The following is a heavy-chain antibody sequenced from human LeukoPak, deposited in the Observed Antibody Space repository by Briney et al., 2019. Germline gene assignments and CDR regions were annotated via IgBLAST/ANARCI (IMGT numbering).Heavy chain of an antibody. D-gene: IGHD2-2*01. CDR3: ARVYCSSTSCHYYFDY. CDR1: GYSFTSYA. J-gene: IGHJ4*02. V-gene: IGHV1-3*01. Sequence: ASVKVSCKASGYSFTSYAMHWVRQAPGQRLEWMGWINAGNGDTKYPQKFQGRVTITRDTSASIAYMEVSSLRSEDTAVYYCARVYCSSTSCHYYFDYWGQGTLVTVSS. CDR2: INAGNGDT.